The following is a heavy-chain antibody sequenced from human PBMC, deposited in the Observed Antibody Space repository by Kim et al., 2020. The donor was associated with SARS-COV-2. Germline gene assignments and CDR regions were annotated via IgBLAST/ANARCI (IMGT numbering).Heavy chain of an antibody. V-gene: IGHV3-11*04. CDR2: ISRSGSVT. CDR3: ARRKKLGDYNYGLDV. Sequence: GGSLRLSCAASGFTFRDYEMSWVRQAPGKGLEWVAYISRSGSVTFYADSVKGRFTMSRDNAEHSLFLQMNSLRVEDTALYYCARRKKLGDYNYGLDVWGQGTMATVSS. J-gene: IGHJ6*02. CDR1: GFTFRDYE. D-gene: IGHD1-26*01.